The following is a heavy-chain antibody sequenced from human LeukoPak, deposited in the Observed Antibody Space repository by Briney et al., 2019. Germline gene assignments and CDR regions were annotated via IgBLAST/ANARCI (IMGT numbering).Heavy chain of an antibody. V-gene: IGHV1-69*04. D-gene: IGHD1-7*01. Sequence: GASVKVSCKASGGTFSSYAMSWVRQAPGQGLEWMGRIIPILGIANYAQKFQGRVTITADKSTSTAYMELSSLRSEDTAVYYCARDHGITGTRDYFDYWGQGTLVTVSS. CDR3: ARDHGITGTRDYFDY. J-gene: IGHJ4*02. CDR2: IIPILGIA. CDR1: GGTFSSYA.